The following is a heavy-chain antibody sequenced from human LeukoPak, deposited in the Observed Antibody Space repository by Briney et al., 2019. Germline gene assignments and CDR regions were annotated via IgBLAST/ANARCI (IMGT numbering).Heavy chain of an antibody. CDR2: IYHSGST. CDR1: GYSISSGYY. Sequence: PSETLSLTCTVSGYSISSGYYWGWIRQPPGKGLEWIGSIYHSGSTYYNPSLKSRVTISVDTSKNQFSLKLSSVTAADTAVYYCARARRHGWYSAFDIWGQGTMVTVSS. J-gene: IGHJ3*02. CDR3: ARARRHGWYSAFDI. V-gene: IGHV4-38-2*02. D-gene: IGHD6-19*01.